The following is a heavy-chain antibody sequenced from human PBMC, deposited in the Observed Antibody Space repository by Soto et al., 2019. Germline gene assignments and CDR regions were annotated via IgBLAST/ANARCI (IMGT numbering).Heavy chain of an antibody. CDR2: IYYSGST. J-gene: IGHJ6*02. D-gene: IGHD2-15*01. CDR1: GGSISSYY. Sequence: SETLSLTCTDSGGSISSYYWSWIRQPPGKGLEWIGYIYYSGSTNYNPSLKSRVTISVDTSKNQFSLKLSSVTAADTAVYYCAXQGVEVVAARHYYGMDVWGQGTTVTVSS. CDR3: AXQGVEVVAARHYYGMDV. V-gene: IGHV4-59*01.